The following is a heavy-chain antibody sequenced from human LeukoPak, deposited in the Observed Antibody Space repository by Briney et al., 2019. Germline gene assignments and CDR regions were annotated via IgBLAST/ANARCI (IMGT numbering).Heavy chain of an antibody. CDR1: GGTFSSYA. J-gene: IGHJ4*02. CDR2: IIPIFGTA. D-gene: IGHD3-10*01. CDR3: ARGGITMVRGVITPYYFDY. Sequence: GASVKVPCKASGGTFSSYAISWVRQAPGQGLEWMGGIIPIFGTANYAQNFQGRVTITADESTSTAYMELSSLRSEDTAVYYCARGGITMVRGVITPYYFDYWGQGTLVTVSS. V-gene: IGHV1-69*13.